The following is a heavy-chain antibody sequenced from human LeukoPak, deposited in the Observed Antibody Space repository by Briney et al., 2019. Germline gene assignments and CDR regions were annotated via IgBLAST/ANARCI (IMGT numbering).Heavy chain of an antibody. V-gene: IGHV3-23*01. D-gene: IGHD1-26*01. CDR2: ISGSGGST. J-gene: IGHJ4*02. Sequence: QPGGSLRLSCAASGFTFSSYAMSWVRQAPGKGLEWVSTISGSGGSTYYADSVKGRFTISRDNSKNTLYLQMNSLRAEDTAVYYCARDKIVGATHFDYWGQGALVTVSS. CDR1: GFTFSSYA. CDR3: ARDKIVGATHFDY.